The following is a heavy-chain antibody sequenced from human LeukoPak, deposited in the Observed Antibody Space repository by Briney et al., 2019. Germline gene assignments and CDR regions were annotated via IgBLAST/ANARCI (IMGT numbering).Heavy chain of an antibody. Sequence: SETLSLACSVSGGSISSSSYYWGWIRQPPGKGLEWIGSINYSGKTYHNPSLKSRVTISVDTSKNQFSLKLSSVTAADTTLYYCARHTYGTFDYWGQGTLVTVSS. CDR2: INYSGKT. D-gene: IGHD3-10*01. CDR3: ARHTYGTFDY. J-gene: IGHJ4*02. V-gene: IGHV4-39*01. CDR1: GGSISSSSYY.